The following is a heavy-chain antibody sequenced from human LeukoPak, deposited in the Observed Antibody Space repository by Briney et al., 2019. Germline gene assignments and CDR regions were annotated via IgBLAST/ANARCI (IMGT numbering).Heavy chain of an antibody. V-gene: IGHV4-34*01. CDR1: GGSFSGYY. J-gene: IGHJ4*02. Sequence: SETLSLTCAVYGGSFSGYYWSWIRQPPGKGLEWIGEINHSGSTNYNPSLKSRVTISVDTSKNQFSLKLSSVTAPDTAVYYCASTFWSGYYTYDYWGQGTLVTVSS. D-gene: IGHD3-3*01. CDR2: INHSGST. CDR3: ASTFWSGYYTYDY.